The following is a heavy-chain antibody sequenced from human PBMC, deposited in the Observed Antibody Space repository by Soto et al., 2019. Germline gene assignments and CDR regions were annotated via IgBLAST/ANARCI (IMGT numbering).Heavy chain of an antibody. J-gene: IGHJ4*02. Sequence: GESLKISCAASGFTFSSYAMHWVRQAPGKGLEWVAVISYDGSNKYYADSVKGRFTISRDNSKNTLYLQMNSLRAEDTAVYYCASLYRYYYDSSGYWPSQPDLDYWGQGTLVTVSS. CDR2: ISYDGSNK. D-gene: IGHD3-22*01. CDR3: ASLYRYYYDSSGYWPSQPDLDY. CDR1: GFTFSSYA. V-gene: IGHV3-30-3*01.